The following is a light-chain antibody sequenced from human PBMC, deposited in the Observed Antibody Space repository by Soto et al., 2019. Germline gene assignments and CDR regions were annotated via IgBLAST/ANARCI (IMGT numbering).Light chain of an antibody. CDR2: LNTDGSH. CDR1: SGHSSYA. V-gene: IGLV4-69*02. J-gene: IGLJ2*01. Sequence: QLVLTQSPSASASLGASVKLTCTLSSGHSSYAIAWHQQRPEKGPRYLMKLNTDGSHSKGDGIPDRFSGSSSGAERYLTISSLQSEDEADYYCQAWGTGMVFGGGTKVTVL. CDR3: QAWGTGMV.